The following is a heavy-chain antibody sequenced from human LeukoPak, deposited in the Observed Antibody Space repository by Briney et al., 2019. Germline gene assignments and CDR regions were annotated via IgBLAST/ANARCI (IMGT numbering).Heavy chain of an antibody. CDR1: GGSISSYY. V-gene: IGHV4-59*01. CDR2: IYYSGST. D-gene: IGHD3-22*01. J-gene: IGHJ5*02. CDR3: ARAPFYYDSSGYYYYNWFDP. Sequence: SETLSLTCTVSGGSISSYYWSWIRQPPGKGLEWIGYIYYSGSTNYNPSLKSRVTISVDTFKNQFSLKLSSVTAADTAVYYCARAPFYYDSSGYYYYNWFDPWGQGTLVTVSS.